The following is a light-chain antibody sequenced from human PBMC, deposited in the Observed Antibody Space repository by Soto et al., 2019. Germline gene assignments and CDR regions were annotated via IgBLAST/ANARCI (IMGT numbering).Light chain of an antibody. V-gene: IGKV1-5*01. CDR3: QQFNSDSPYT. CDR2: DAS. CDR1: QSIGNW. J-gene: IGKJ2*01. Sequence: DIQMTQSPSTLSVSVGDRVTITCRASQSIGNWLAWYQQKPGKAPKLLISDASSLESGVPSRFSGSGSGTEFTLTISSLQPDDFATYYCQQFNSDSPYTFGQGTKLEIK.